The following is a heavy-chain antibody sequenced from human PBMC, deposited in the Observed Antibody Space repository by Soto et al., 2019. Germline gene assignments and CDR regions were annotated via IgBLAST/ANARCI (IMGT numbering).Heavy chain of an antibody. CDR2: IWYDGSNK. V-gene: IGHV3-33*01. CDR3: AREGYCSGGSCFLRAFDI. CDR1: GFTFSSYG. Sequence: PGGSLRLSCAASGFTFSSYGMHWVRQAPGKGLEWVAVIWYDGSNKYYADSVKGRFTISRDSSKNTLYLQMNSLRAEDTAVYYCAREGYCSGGSCFLRAFDICGQGTMVTVSS. D-gene: IGHD2-15*01. J-gene: IGHJ3*02.